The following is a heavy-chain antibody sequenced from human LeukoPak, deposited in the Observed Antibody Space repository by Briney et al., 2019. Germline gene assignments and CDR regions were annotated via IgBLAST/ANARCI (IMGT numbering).Heavy chain of an antibody. J-gene: IGHJ5*02. CDR1: GYTFSDYG. D-gene: IGHD3-9*01. CDR2: TNVHNGNI. CDR3: ARGIEGYDVLTGYYP. Sequence: ASVKVSCKASGYTFSDYGITRVRQAPGQGLEWMGWTNVHNGNINYAQKFQGRISMTTDTSTTTAFMELRSLRSDDTAVYYCARGIEGYDVLTGYYPWGQGTLVTVSS. V-gene: IGHV1-18*01.